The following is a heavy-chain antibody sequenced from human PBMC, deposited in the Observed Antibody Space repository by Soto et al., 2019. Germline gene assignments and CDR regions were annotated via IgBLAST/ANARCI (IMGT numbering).Heavy chain of an antibody. CDR1: GFTFDHYA. D-gene: IGHD6-6*01. J-gene: IGHJ4*02. CDR3: AKGAEQLVRPPVIDC. V-gene: IGHV3-9*01. CDR2: ISSNSGRI. Sequence: EVQLVESGGGLVQPGRSLRLSCTGSGFTFDHYAMHWVRQAPGKGLEWVSGISSNSGRIGYADSVKGRFTISRDNAKNSLYLQMNSLRAEDTALYYCAKGAEQLVRPPVIDCWGQGTLVTVSS.